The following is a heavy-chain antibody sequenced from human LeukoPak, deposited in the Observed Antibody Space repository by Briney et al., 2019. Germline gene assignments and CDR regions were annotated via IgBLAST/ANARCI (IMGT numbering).Heavy chain of an antibody. V-gene: IGHV1-69*04. CDR2: IIPILGIA. Sequence: GSSVKVSCKASGGTFSGYAISWVRQAPGQGLEWMGRIIPILGIANYAQKFQGRVTMTEDTSTDTAYMELSSLRSEDTAVYYCATARYWSSRHFDYWGQGTLVTVSS. D-gene: IGHD6-13*01. CDR1: GGTFSGYA. J-gene: IGHJ4*02. CDR3: ATARYWSSRHFDY.